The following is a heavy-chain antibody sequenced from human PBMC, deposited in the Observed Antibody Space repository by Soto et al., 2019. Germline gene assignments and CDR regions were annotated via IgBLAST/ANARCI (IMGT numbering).Heavy chain of an antibody. Sequence: PGRYLRLSSTAYGFTLGDYAMNWVRQAPGKGLEWVGFIRGKPNGGATDYAASLKGRFTISRDDSKSIAYLQMNSLKTEDTAVYYCSRDFQAPYNYGLALCG. CDR2: IRGKPNGGAT. CDR3: SRDFQAPYNYGLAL. V-gene: IGHV3-49*04. J-gene: IGHJ6*02. CDR1: GFTLGDYA.